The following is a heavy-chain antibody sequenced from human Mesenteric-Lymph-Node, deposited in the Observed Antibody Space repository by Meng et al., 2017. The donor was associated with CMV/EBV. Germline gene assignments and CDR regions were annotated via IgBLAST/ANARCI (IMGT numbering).Heavy chain of an antibody. J-gene: IGHJ4*02. D-gene: IGHD5-12*01. CDR3: ARGGYSGYAR. V-gene: IGHV4-39*01. CDR1: GGSVSNRCYY. Sequence: GTVSGGSVSNRCYYWGWIRQPPGKGLEWIGSLYFSGRTHYNPSLKSRVAMSVDTSKNQFSLKLSSVTAADTAVYYCARGGYSGYARWGQGTLVTVSS. CDR2: LYFSGRT.